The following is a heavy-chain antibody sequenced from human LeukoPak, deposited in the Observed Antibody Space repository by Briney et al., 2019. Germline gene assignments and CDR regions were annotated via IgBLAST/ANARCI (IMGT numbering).Heavy chain of an antibody. D-gene: IGHD5-12*01. CDR2: IWYDGSNK. J-gene: IGHJ4*02. CDR1: GFSFTTYG. V-gene: IGHV3-33*06. Sequence: GGSLSLSCAASGFSFTTYGMHWVRQAPGKGLEWVALIWYDGSNKYYADSVKGRFTISRDNSKNTLYLQMNSLRAEDTAVYYCAKDLGSGYVRGGYFDYWGQGTLVTVSS. CDR3: AKDLGSGYVRGGYFDY.